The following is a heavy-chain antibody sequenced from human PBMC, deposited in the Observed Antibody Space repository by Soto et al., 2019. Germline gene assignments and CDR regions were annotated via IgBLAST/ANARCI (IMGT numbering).Heavy chain of an antibody. CDR1: GYTFTSYD. V-gene: IGHV1-8*01. J-gene: IGHJ3*02. Sequence: VKVSCKASGYTFTSYDINWVRQATGQGLEWMGWMNPNSGNTGYAQKFQGRVTMTRNTSISTAYMELSSLRSEDTAVYYCARAESTGWTDAFDIWGQGTMVTVSS. D-gene: IGHD2-2*01. CDR3: ARAESTGWTDAFDI. CDR2: MNPNSGNT.